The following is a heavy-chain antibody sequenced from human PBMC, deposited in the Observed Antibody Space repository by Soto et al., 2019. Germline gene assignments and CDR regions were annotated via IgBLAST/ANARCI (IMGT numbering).Heavy chain of an antibody. D-gene: IGHD2-15*01. CDR3: ATVYCSGGSCYSIDY. V-gene: IGHV1-46*03. Sequence: QVQLVQSGAEVKKPGASVKVSCKASGYTFTSYYMHWVRQAPGQGLEWMGIINPSNSTTYAQKFQGRVTMSSDTSTSTVYMELSSLRSEDTAVYYCATVYCSGGSCYSIDYWGQGTLVTVSS. CDR1: GYTFTSYY. CDR2: INPSNST. J-gene: IGHJ4*02.